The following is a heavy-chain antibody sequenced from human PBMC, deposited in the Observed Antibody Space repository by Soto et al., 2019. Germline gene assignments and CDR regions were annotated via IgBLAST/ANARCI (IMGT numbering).Heavy chain of an antibody. J-gene: IGHJ4*02. CDR2: INPNSGGT. V-gene: IGHV1-2*04. D-gene: IGHD3-22*01. CDR1: GYTFTGYY. Sequence: ASVKVSCKASGYTFTGYYMHWVRQAPGQGLEWMGWINPNSGGTNYAQKFQGWVTMTRDTSISTAYMELSRLRSDDTAVYYCARAYYYDSSGYYYGFDYWGQGTLVTV. CDR3: ARAYYYDSSGYYYGFDY.